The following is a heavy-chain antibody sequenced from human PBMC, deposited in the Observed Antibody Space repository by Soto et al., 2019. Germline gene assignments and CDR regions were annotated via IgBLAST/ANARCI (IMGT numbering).Heavy chain of an antibody. D-gene: IGHD3-10*01. CDR2: MIPDSGRT. V-gene: IGHV1-8*01. CDR1: GYTFTNHD. J-gene: IGHJ4*02. Sequence: QVQLVQSGAEVKKPGASVKVSCKASGYTFTNHDINWVRQVPGQGLEWMGWMIPDSGRTGYAQKFQGRVTMTRNTSTSTAYMELSSLRNEDTAVYYCARGEQFGFGVDYWGQGTLVTVSS. CDR3: ARGEQFGFGVDY.